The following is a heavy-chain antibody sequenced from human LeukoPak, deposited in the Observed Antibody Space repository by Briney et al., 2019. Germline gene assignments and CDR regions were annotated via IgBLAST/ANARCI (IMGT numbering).Heavy chain of an antibody. J-gene: IGHJ4*02. V-gene: IGHV3-23*01. D-gene: IGHD3-22*01. CDR2: ISVSGGSP. CDR3: STEYYSDSSGYYPRNMGY. Sequence: WGSLRLSFAASGFTFSKYAMLWVRQAPAKGLEWVAGISVSGGSPYYADSVKGRFTISRETTTNTLYLQMNSLRAEDTAVYYCSTEYYSDSSGYYPRNMGYWGQGTLVTVSS. CDR1: GFTFSKYA.